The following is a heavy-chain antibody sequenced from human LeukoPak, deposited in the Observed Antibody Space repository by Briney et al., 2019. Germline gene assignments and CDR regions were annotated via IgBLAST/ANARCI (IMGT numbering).Heavy chain of an antibody. D-gene: IGHD4-23*01. CDR1: GYTFTSYD. CDR2: MNPNSGNT. CDR3: ARWRGNSGWKLDY. Sequence: ASVKVSCKASGYTFTSYDNNWVRQATGQGLEWMGWMNPNSGNTGYAQKFQGRVTMTRNTSISTAYMELSSLRSEDTAVYYCARWRGNSGWKLDYWGQGTLVTVSS. J-gene: IGHJ4*02. V-gene: IGHV1-8*01.